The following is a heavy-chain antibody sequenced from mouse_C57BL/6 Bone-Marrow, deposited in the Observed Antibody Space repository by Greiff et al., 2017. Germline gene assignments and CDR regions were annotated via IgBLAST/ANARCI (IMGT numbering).Heavy chain of an antibody. CDR2: IYPGSGNT. J-gene: IGHJ4*01. D-gene: IGHD1-1*01. CDR1: GYPFTDYY. V-gene: IGHV1-76*01. CDR3: ARGYYGSSYPYYAMDY. Sequence: QVQLKQSGAELVRPGASVKLSCKASGYPFTDYYINWVKQRPGQGLEWIARIYPGSGNTYYNEKFKGKATLTAEKSSSTAYMQLSSLTSEDSAVYFCARGYYGSSYPYYAMDYWGQGTSVTVSS.